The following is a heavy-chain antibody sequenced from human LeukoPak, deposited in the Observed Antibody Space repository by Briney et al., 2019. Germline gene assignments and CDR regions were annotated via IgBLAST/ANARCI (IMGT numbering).Heavy chain of an antibody. J-gene: IGHJ3*02. D-gene: IGHD2-15*01. Sequence: GASVKVSCKASGYTFTGYYMHWVRQAPGQGLEWMGWINPNSGGTNYAQKFQGRVTMTRDTSISTVYMELSSLRSEDTAVYYCARDKAYCSGGSCYFMNAFDIWGQGTMVTVSS. CDR2: INPNSGGT. V-gene: IGHV1-2*02. CDR1: GYTFTGYY. CDR3: ARDKAYCSGGSCYFMNAFDI.